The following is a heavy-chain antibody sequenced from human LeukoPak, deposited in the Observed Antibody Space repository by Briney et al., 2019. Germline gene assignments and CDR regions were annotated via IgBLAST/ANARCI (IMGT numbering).Heavy chain of an antibody. D-gene: IGHD3-22*01. CDR1: GDSISSYY. J-gene: IGHJ3*02. V-gene: IGHV4-59*08. Sequence: PSETLSLTCTVSGDSISSYYWSWIRQPPGKGLEWIGYIYYTGSTNYNPSLKSRVTISVDTSKNQFSLNLDSVTAADTAVYYCARRMYYYASSGYNDAFDIWGQGTMVTVSS. CDR3: ARRMYYYASSGYNDAFDI. CDR2: IYYTGST.